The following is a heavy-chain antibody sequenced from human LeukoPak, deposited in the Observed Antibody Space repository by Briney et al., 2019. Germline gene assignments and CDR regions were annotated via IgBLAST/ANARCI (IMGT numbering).Heavy chain of an antibody. CDR1: GFTFSSYA. Sequence: PGGPLRPSCAASGFTFSSYAMSWVRQAPGKGLEWVSYISSSGSTIYYADSVKGRFTISRDNAKNSLYLQMNSLRAEDTAVYYCARGAIAPAVQEHWFDPWGQGTLVTVSS. CDR2: ISSSGSTI. D-gene: IGHD6-13*01. CDR3: ARGAIAPAVQEHWFDP. V-gene: IGHV3-48*04. J-gene: IGHJ5*02.